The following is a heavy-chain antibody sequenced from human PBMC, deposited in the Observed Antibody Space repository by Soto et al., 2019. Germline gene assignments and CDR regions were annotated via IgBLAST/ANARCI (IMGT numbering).Heavy chain of an antibody. V-gene: IGHV3-48*03. Sequence: GGSLRLSCAASGFTFSSYEMNCVRQAPWKWLEWVSYISSSVSTIYYADSVKGRFTISRDNAKNSLYLQMNSLRAEDTAVYYCARDGFSYYDFWSGYPKNGMDVWGQGTTVTVSS. D-gene: IGHD3-3*01. CDR3: ARDGFSYYDFWSGYPKNGMDV. CDR1: GFTFSSYE. CDR2: ISSSVSTI. J-gene: IGHJ6*02.